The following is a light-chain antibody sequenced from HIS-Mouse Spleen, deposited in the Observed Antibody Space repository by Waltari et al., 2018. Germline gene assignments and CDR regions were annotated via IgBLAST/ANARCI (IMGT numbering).Light chain of an antibody. V-gene: IGKV1-9*01. CDR1: QDISSY. CDR2: AAS. Sequence: DIQLTQSPSFLSASVGDRVAITCRARQDISSYLAWYQQKPGKAPKLLIYAASTLQSGVSSRFSGSGSGTEFTLTISSLQPEDFATYYCQQLNSYPPTFGQGTKVEIK. J-gene: IGKJ1*01. CDR3: QQLNSYPPT.